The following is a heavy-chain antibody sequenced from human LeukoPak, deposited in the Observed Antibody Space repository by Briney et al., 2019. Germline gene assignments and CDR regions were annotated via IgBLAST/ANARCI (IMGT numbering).Heavy chain of an antibody. Sequence: SETLSLTCTVSGGSISSSSYYWGWIRQPPGKGLEWIGSIYYSGSTYYNPSLKSRVTISVDTSKNQFSLKLSSVTAADTAVYYCARHSNPHYDTLVTWFDPWGQGTLVTVSS. CDR2: IYYSGST. V-gene: IGHV4-39*01. CDR3: ARHSNPHYDTLVTWFDP. CDR1: GGSISSSSYY. J-gene: IGHJ5*02. D-gene: IGHD3-9*01.